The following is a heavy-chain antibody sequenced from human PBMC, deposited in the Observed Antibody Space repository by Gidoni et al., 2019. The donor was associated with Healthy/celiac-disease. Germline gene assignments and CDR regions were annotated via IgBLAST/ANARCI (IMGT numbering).Heavy chain of an antibody. D-gene: IGHD6-19*01. CDR2: ISPGDSDT. J-gene: IGHJ6*02. CDR3: ARQAGRAPPLDYYYGMDV. Sequence: EVQLVQSGAEVKQPGESLKISCKGSGYSFTRSCIGWVRQMPGDGLEWMGVISPGDSDTRYSPFCQGQVTISADKSISTAYLQGSSLKASDTAMYYCARQAGRAPPLDYYYGMDVWDQGTTVTVSS. CDR1: GYSFTRSC. V-gene: IGHV5-51*01.